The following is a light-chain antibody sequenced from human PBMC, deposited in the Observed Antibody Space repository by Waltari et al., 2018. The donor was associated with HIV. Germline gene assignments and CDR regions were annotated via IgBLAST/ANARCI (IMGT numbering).Light chain of an antibody. J-gene: IGLJ2*01. CDR1: NLGSKS. Sequence: SYVLTQPPSVSVAPGKTATLSCGGNNLGSKSVQWYQQKPGQAPILFIYYENDRPSGSTERFSGSISGTTATLTISRVEAGDEADDYCQVWDSGSDQVVFGGGTKLTVL. CDR3: QVWDSGSDQVV. CDR2: YEN. V-gene: IGLV3-21*04.